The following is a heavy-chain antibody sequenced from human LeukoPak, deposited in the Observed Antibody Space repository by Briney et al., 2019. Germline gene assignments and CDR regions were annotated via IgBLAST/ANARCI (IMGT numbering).Heavy chain of an antibody. V-gene: IGHV3-66*02. Sequence: GGSLRLSCAASGFTFSDYSMSWVRQAPGKGLEWVSVIYSGGSTYYADSVKGRFTISRDNSKNTLYLQMNSLRAEDTAVYYCAKEGTIFGVVTPLYYYYYMDVWGKGTTVTVSS. J-gene: IGHJ6*03. CDR1: GFTFSDYS. CDR2: IYSGGST. CDR3: AKEGTIFGVVTPLYYYYYMDV. D-gene: IGHD3-3*01.